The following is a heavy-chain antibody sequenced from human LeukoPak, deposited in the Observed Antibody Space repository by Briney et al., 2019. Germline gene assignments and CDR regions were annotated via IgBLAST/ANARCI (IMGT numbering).Heavy chain of an antibody. D-gene: IGHD3-10*01. Sequence: SETLSLTCTVSGGSISSYYWSWIRQPPGKGLEWIGYIYYSGSTSYNPSLKSRVTISVDTSKNQFSLKLSSVTAADTAVYYCARELWFGELMLAFDIWGQGTMVTVSS. CDR1: GGSISSYY. CDR2: IYYSGST. V-gene: IGHV4-59*01. J-gene: IGHJ3*02. CDR3: ARELWFGELMLAFDI.